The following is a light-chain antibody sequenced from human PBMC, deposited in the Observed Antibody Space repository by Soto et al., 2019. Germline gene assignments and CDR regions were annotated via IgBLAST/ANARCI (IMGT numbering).Light chain of an antibody. CDR2: AAS. CDR3: QQLNSYS. J-gene: IGKJ3*01. CDR1: QGISSY. V-gene: IGKV1-9*01. Sequence: TQLTQSPSSLSPSVGDRVTITGRASQGISSYLAWYQQKPGKAPKLLIYAASTLQSGVPSRFSGSGSGTDFTLTISSLQPEDFATYYCQQLNSYSFGPGTKVDIK.